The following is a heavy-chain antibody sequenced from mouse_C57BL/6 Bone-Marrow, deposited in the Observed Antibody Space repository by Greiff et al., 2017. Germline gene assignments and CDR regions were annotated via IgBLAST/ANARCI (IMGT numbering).Heavy chain of an antibody. CDR2: ISSGGSYT. CDR1: GFTFSSYG. D-gene: IGHD1-1*01. Sequence: EVMLVESGGDLVKPGGSLKLSCAASGFTFSSYGMSWVRQTPDKRLEWVATISSGGSYTYYPDSVKGRFTISRDNAKITLYLQMSSLKSEDTAMYYCARLRLLRFAYWGQGTLVTVSA. V-gene: IGHV5-6*01. J-gene: IGHJ3*01. CDR3: ARLRLLRFAY.